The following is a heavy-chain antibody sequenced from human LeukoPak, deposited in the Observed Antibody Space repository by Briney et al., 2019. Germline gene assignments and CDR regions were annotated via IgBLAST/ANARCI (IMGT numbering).Heavy chain of an antibody. CDR2: IYYNGNT. V-gene: IGHV4-30-4*01. CDR1: GGSISSADYF. D-gene: IGHD4-11*01. Sequence: SETLSLTCTVSGGSISSADYFWSWIRQPPGKGLEWIGYIYYNGNTYYDPSLKSRITISLDTSKNQFSLNLSSVTAPDTAVYYCARRDYTGSWVDYWGQGTLVTVSS. CDR3: ARRDYTGSWVDY. J-gene: IGHJ4*02.